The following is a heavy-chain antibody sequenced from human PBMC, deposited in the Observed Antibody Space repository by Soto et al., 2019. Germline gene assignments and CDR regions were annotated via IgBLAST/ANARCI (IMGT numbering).Heavy chain of an antibody. CDR3: ARRYGYSFDY. D-gene: IGHD1-1*01. CDR1: GGSISSYY. Sequence: SETLSLTCTVSGGSISSYYWSWIRQPPGKGLEWIGYIYYSGSTNYNPSLKSRVTISVDTSKNQFSLKLSSVTAAVTAVYYCARRYGYSFDYWGQGTLVTVSS. V-gene: IGHV4-59*08. J-gene: IGHJ4*02. CDR2: IYYSGST.